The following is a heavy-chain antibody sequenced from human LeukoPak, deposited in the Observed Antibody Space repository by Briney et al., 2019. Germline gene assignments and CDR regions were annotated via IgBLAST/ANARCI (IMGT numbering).Heavy chain of an antibody. CDR2: INPNSGDT. V-gene: IGHV1-2*06. Sequence: GASVKVSCKASGYTLTVYYIHWVRQAPGQGLEWMGRINPNSGDTNFAQKFQGRVTMTRDTSISTAYMELSRLRSDDTAVYYCARYRGYGSGSYSHDAFDIWGQGTMVTVSS. J-gene: IGHJ3*02. D-gene: IGHD3-10*01. CDR1: GYTLTVYY. CDR3: ARYRGYGSGSYSHDAFDI.